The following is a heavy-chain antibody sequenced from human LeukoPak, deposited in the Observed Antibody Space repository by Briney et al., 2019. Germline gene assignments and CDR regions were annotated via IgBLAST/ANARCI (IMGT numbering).Heavy chain of an antibody. Sequence: GGSLRLSCVASGFTFSTSWMNWVRQAPGKGLEWVASIKPDGSEKYYVDSMKGRITLSRDNAKNSMYLQMNSLRVEDTAVYYCVRDWRYWAFDIWGQGTVVTVSS. J-gene: IGHJ3*02. V-gene: IGHV3-7*01. CDR3: VRDWRYWAFDI. D-gene: IGHD2-15*01. CDR2: IKPDGSEK. CDR1: GFTFSTSW.